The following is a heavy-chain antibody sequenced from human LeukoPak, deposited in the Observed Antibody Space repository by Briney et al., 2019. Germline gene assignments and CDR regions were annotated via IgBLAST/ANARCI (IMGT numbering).Heavy chain of an antibody. V-gene: IGHV3-23*01. CDR1: GFTFSSYA. Sequence: GGSLRLSCAASGFTFSSYAMSWVRQAPGKGLEWVSAISGSGVNTYYADSVKGRFTISRDNSKNTLYLQMDSLRAEDTAVCYCAKGYCSSTSCSFDYWGQGTLVTVSS. J-gene: IGHJ4*02. D-gene: IGHD2-2*01. CDR3: AKGYCSSTSCSFDY. CDR2: ISGSGVNT.